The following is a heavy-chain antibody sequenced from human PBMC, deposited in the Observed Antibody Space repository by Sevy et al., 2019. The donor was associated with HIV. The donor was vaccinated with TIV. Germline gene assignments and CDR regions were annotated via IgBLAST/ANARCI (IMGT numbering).Heavy chain of an antibody. CDR1: GFTFSDYY. CDR2: ISSSGSTI. V-gene: IGHV3-11*01. J-gene: IGHJ4*02. Sequence: GGSLRLSCAASGFTFSDYYMSWIRQAPGKGLEWVSYISSSGSTIYYADSVKGQFTISRDNAKNSLYLQMNSLRAEDTAVYYCARASLLGPYYFDYWGQGTLVTVSS. CDR3: ARASLLGPYYFDY. D-gene: IGHD2-15*01.